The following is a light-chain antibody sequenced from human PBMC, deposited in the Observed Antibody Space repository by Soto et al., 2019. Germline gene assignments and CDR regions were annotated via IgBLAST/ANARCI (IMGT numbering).Light chain of an antibody. V-gene: IGKV1-5*01. J-gene: IGKJ1*01. CDR3: QHYNSYPEA. Sequence: DLQMTQSPSTLSASVCDSVTITCRASQNIRSGLAWYQQKPGKAPNPLIYDASSLKSGVPARFSGSGSGTEFTLTISSLQPDDFATYYCQHYNSYPEAFGQGTKVDIK. CDR2: DAS. CDR1: QNIRSG.